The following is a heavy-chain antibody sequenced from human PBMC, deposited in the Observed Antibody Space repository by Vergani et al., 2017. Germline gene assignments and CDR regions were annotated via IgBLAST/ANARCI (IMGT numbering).Heavy chain of an antibody. V-gene: IGHV3-23*04. CDR2: ISGQNFRT. CDR3: VRGGLATIYNWFDP. J-gene: IGHJ5*01. CDR1: GFTFTAHG. Sequence: EVLLVESGGDLVQPGGSLRLSCEASGFTFTAHGLNWVRQAPGKGLEWGSGISGQNFRTHYADSVKGRFTISRDDSKNTVYLQMNSLRADDTAVYYCVRGGLATIYNWFDPWCQGTRVTVSS. D-gene: IGHD5-24*01.